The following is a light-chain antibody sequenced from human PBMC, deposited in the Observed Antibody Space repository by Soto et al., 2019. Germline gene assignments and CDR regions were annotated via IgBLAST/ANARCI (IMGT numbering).Light chain of an antibody. CDR3: QQSYSTPPD. CDR2: AAS. J-gene: IGKJ2*01. Sequence: DIQMTQSPSSLSASVGDRVTITCRASQSISSYLNWYQQKPGKAPKLLIYAASSLQSGVPSRFSDSGSGTDFTLTISSLQPEDFAAYYCQQSYSTPPDFGQGTKLEIK. V-gene: IGKV1-39*01. CDR1: QSISSY.